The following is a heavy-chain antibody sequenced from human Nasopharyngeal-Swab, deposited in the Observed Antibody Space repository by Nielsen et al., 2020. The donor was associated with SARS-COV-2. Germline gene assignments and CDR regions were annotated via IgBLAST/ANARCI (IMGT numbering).Heavy chain of an antibody. Sequence: GGSLRLSCAASGFTVSSNYMNWVRQAPGKGLEWVSVIYSGGSTYYADSVKGRFTISRHISRNTLYLQMNSLRAEDTAVYFCARGSSGYDPLDYWGQGALVTVSS. J-gene: IGHJ4*02. CDR1: GFTVSSNY. CDR3: ARGSSGYDPLDY. CDR2: IYSGGST. V-gene: IGHV3-53*04. D-gene: IGHD5-12*01.